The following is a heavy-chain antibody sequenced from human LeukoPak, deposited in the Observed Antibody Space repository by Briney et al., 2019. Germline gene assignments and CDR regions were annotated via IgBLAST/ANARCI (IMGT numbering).Heavy chain of an antibody. V-gene: IGHV4-59*01. Sequence: SETLSLTCTVSGGSISSYYWSWIRQPPGKGLEWIGYIYYSGSTNYNPSLKSRVTISVDTSKNQFSLKQSSVTAADTAVYYCASFPPTRAFDIWGQGTMVTVSS. CDR1: GGSISSYY. J-gene: IGHJ3*02. CDR3: ASFPPTRAFDI. CDR2: IYYSGST. D-gene: IGHD1-1*01.